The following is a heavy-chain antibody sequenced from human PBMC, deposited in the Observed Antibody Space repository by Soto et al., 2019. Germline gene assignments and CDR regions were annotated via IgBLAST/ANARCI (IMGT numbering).Heavy chain of an antibody. V-gene: IGHV4-39*07. CDR2: INHSGST. Sequence: SETLSLTCTVSGGSISSGGYYWSWIRQPPGKGLGWIGEINHSGSTNYNPSLKSRVTISVDTSKNQFSLKLSSVTAADTAVYYCARGHFRNSYYYYYYMDVWGKGTTVTVSS. CDR1: GGSISSGGYY. J-gene: IGHJ6*03. CDR3: ARGHFRNSYYYYYYMDV. D-gene: IGHD4-4*01.